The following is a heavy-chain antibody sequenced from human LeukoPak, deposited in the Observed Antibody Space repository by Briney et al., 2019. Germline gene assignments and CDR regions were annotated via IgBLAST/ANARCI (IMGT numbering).Heavy chain of an antibody. J-gene: IGHJ4*02. CDR3: GGAFPPLRTAAAGDY. CDR1: GFTVSSNY. V-gene: IGHV3-53*01. CDR2: IYTGGST. D-gene: IGHD6-13*01. Sequence: GGSLRLSCAVSGFTVSSNYMSWVRQAPGKGLEWVSVIYTGGSTYYADSVKGRFTISRDNSKNTLYLQMNSLRAEDTAVYFCGGAFPPLRTAAAGDYWGQGTLVTVSS.